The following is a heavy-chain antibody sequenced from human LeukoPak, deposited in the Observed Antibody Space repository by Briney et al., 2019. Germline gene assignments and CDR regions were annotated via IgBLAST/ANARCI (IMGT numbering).Heavy chain of an antibody. V-gene: IGHV4-61*02. CDR3: ARLKGGTTVTTWGLWDY. CDR1: GGSISSGSYY. J-gene: IGHJ4*02. CDR2: IYTSGST. Sequence: PSQTLSLTCTVSGGSISSGSYYWSWIRQPAGKGLEWIGRIYTSGSTNYNPSLKSRVTISVDTSKNQFSLKLSSVTAADTAVYYCARLKGGTTVTTWGLWDYWGQGTLVTVSS. D-gene: IGHD4-11*01.